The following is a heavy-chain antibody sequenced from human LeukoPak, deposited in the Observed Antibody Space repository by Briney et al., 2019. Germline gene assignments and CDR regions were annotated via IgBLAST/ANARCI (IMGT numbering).Heavy chain of an antibody. CDR3: ARDLSSTSNWELDY. CDR1: GYTVSDYF. D-gene: IGHD7-27*01. J-gene: IGHJ4*02. CDR2: INPNSGVT. Sequence: ASVKVSCKASGYTVSDYFIHRVRQAPAQGLEWMGRINPNSGVTEYAHNFQGRVTMTRDTSISVSYMELNRLTSDDTAVYYCARDLSSTSNWELDYWGQGTLVTVSS. V-gene: IGHV1-2*06.